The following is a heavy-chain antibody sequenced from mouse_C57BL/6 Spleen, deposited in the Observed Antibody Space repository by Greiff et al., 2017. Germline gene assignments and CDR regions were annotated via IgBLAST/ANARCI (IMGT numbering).Heavy chain of an antibody. CDR1: GFTFSSYA. J-gene: IGHJ2*01. CDR2: ISDGGSYT. CDR3: ARGDYGSSFDY. D-gene: IGHD1-1*01. Sequence: EVKLQESGGGLVKPGGSLKLSCAASGFTFSSYAMSWVRQTPDKRLEWVATISDGGSYTYYPDNVKGRFTISRDNAKNNLYLQMSHLKSEDTAMYYCARGDYGSSFDYWGQGTTLTVSS. V-gene: IGHV5-4*03.